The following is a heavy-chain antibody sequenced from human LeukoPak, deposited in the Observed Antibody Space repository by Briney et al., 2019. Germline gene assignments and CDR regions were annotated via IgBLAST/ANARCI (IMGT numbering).Heavy chain of an antibody. J-gene: IGHJ4*02. V-gene: IGHV4-39*01. D-gene: IGHD6-13*01. Sequence: SETLSLTCTVSGASFSSSTYYWGWIRQPPGKGLEWIGSIYYSGSTYYNPSLKGRVTMSVDTSKSQFSLKLSSVTAADTAVYYCARHAGGIAAAGTRPFDYWGQGTLVTVSS. CDR1: GASFSSSTYY. CDR2: IYYSGST. CDR3: ARHAGGIAAAGTRPFDY.